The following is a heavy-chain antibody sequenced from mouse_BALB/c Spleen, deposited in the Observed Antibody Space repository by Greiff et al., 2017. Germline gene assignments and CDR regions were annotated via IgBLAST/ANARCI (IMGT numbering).Heavy chain of an antibody. V-gene: IGHV1-63*01. CDR1: GYAFTNYW. Sequence: QVQLKESGAELVRPGTSVKISCKASGYAFTNYWLGWVKQRPGHGLEWIGDIYPGSGNTYYNEKFKGKATLTADKSSSTAYMQLSSLTSEDSAVYFCASLYGNYWFAYWGQGTLVTVSA. D-gene: IGHD2-1*01. CDR2: IYPGSGNT. J-gene: IGHJ3*01. CDR3: ASLYGNYWFAY.